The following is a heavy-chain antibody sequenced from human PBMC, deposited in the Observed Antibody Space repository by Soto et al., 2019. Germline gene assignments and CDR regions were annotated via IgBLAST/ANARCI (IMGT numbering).Heavy chain of an antibody. V-gene: IGHV3-30*03. Sequence: VGSLRLSCAASGFTFSSYGMHWVLQSPVKVLEWVAVISFDGDKRFYSDSVKGRFTISRDNLKNTLYLQMNNLRDEDAALYFCAREDDYNYRYFNYGLDVWGQGTTVTVSS. D-gene: IGHD5-12*01. CDR2: ISFDGDKR. CDR3: AREDDYNYRYFNYGLDV. J-gene: IGHJ6*02. CDR1: GFTFSSYG.